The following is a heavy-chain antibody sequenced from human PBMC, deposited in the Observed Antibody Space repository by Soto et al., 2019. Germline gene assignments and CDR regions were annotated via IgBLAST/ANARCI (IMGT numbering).Heavy chain of an antibody. CDR1: GGTFSSYA. J-gene: IGHJ6*02. CDR2: IIPIFGTA. Sequence: QVQLVQSGAAVKKPGSSVKVSCKASGGTFSSYAISWVRQAPGQGLEWMGGIIPIFGTANYAQKFQGRVTITADESTSTAYMELSSLRSEDTAVYYCARGDNSSSWPYYYYYYGMDVWGQGTTVTVSS. D-gene: IGHD6-13*01. V-gene: IGHV1-69*12. CDR3: ARGDNSSSWPYYYYYYGMDV.